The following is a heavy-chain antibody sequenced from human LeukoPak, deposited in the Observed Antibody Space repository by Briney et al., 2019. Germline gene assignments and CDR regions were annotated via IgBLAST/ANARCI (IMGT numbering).Heavy chain of an antibody. CDR3: ARGVLNRNWFDP. CDR2: MNPNSGDT. CDR1: VYTFTSYD. V-gene: IGHV1-8*01. D-gene: IGHD2-15*01. Sequence: ASVKVSCKASVYTFTSYDINWVRQATGQGVEWVGWMNPNSGDTGYAQRCQGRVTMTRNTSIRTAYMALSSLRSEDTAAYYCARGVLNRNWFDPWGHRTPVTASS. J-gene: IGHJ5*02.